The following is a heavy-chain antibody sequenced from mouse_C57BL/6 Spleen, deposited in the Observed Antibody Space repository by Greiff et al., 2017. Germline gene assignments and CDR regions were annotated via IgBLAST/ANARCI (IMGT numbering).Heavy chain of an antibody. CDR2: IDPETGGT. J-gene: IGHJ3*01. CDR3: TRDYYGNCFAY. D-gene: IGHD1-1*01. CDR1: GYTFTDYE. V-gene: IGHV1-15*01. Sequence: QVQLQQSGAELVRPGASVTLSCKASGYTFTDYEMHWVKQTPVHGLEWIGAIDPETGGTAYNQKFKGKAILTADKSSSTASMELRSLTSADSAVYYCTRDYYGNCFAYWGQGTLVTVSA.